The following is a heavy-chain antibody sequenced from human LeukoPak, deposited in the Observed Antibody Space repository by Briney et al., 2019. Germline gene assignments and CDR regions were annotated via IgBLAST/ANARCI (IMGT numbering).Heavy chain of an antibody. D-gene: IGHD6-19*01. J-gene: IGHJ4*02. V-gene: IGHV4-30-2*01. CDR3: ARGRSSWSFDY. Sequence: SENLSLTCAVSGGSISSGGYSWSWIRQPPGKGLEWIGYIYHSGSTYYNPSLKSRVTISVDRSKNQFSLKLSSVTAADTAVYYCARGRSSWSFDYWGQGTLVTVSS. CDR1: GGSISSGGYS. CDR2: IYHSGST.